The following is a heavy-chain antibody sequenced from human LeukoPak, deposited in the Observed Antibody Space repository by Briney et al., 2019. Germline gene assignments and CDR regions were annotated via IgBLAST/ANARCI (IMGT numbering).Heavy chain of an antibody. CDR3: ARGRWPPFDY. Sequence: GGSLRLSHAASGFTFSTYSMTWVRQAPGKGLEWVANIKQDGVEKYYVDSVKGRFTISRDNAKNSLYLQMNSLRAEDTAVYYCARGRWPPFDYWGQGTLVTVSS. CDR2: IKQDGVEK. J-gene: IGHJ4*02. V-gene: IGHV3-7*01. D-gene: IGHD4-23*01. CDR1: GFTFSTYS.